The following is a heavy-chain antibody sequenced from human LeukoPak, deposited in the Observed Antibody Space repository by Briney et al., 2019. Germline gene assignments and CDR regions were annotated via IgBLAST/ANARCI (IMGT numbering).Heavy chain of an antibody. CDR1: GGSISSYY. Sequence: PSETLSLTCTVSGGSISSYYWSWIRQPPGKGLEWIGYIYYSGSTNYNPSLKSRVTISVDTSKNQFSLKLSSVTAADTAVYYCARLEMATGIKWGQGTLVTASS. CDR3: ARLEMATGIK. D-gene: IGHD5-24*01. J-gene: IGHJ4*02. CDR2: IYYSGST. V-gene: IGHV4-59*08.